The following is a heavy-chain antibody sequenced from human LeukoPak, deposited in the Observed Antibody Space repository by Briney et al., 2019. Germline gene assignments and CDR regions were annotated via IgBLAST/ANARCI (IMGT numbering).Heavy chain of an antibody. V-gene: IGHV3-73*01. CDR2: IRSKANSYAT. CDR3: TRVGGSYLIDY. J-gene: IGHJ4*02. D-gene: IGHD1-26*01. Sequence: GGSLRLSCAASGFTFSNYAMSWVRQASGKGLEWVGRIRSKANSYATAYAASVKGRFTISRDDSKNTAYLQMNSLKTEDTAVYYCTRVGGSYLIDYWGQGTLVTVSS. CDR1: GFTFSNYA.